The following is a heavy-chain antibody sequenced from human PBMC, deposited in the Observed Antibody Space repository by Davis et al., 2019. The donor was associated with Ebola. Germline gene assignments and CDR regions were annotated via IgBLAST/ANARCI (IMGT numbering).Heavy chain of an antibody. CDR1: GFTFSSYG. D-gene: IGHD3-10*01. J-gene: IGHJ4*02. Sequence: PGGSLRLSCAASGFTFSSYGMHWVRQAPGKGLEWVAFIWYDGSNEYYADSVKGRFTISRDNSKNTVYLQMHSLRADDMAVYYCARDPLAWGSGSYYEDYWGQGTLVTVSS. V-gene: IGHV3-33*08. CDR2: IWYDGSNE. CDR3: ARDPLAWGSGSYYEDY.